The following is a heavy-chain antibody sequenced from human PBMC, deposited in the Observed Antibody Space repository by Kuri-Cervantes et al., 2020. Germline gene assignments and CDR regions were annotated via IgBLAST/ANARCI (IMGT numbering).Heavy chain of an antibody. Sequence: SVKVSCKASGFTFTSSAVQWVRQARGQRLEWIGWIVVGSGNTNYAQKFQERVTITTDESTSTAYMELSSLRSEDTAVYYCARCRAYSGSYYVAFDIWGQGTMVTVSS. CDR2: IVVGSGNT. D-gene: IGHD1-26*01. CDR1: GFTFTSSA. CDR3: ARCRAYSGSYYVAFDI. J-gene: IGHJ3*02. V-gene: IGHV1-58*01.